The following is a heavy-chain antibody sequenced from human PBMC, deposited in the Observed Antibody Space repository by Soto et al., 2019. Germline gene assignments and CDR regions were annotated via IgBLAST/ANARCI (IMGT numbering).Heavy chain of an antibody. J-gene: IGHJ3*02. D-gene: IGHD2-15*01. CDR2: ISYDGSNK. Sequence: PGGSLRLSCAASGFTFSSYGMHWVRQAPGKGLEWVAVISYDGSNKYYADSVKGRFTISRDNSKNTLYLQMNSLRAEDTAVYYCASRHEDCSGGSCYSGKDDAFDIWGQGTMVTVSS. CDR3: ASRHEDCSGGSCYSGKDDAFDI. V-gene: IGHV3-30*03. CDR1: GFTFSSYG.